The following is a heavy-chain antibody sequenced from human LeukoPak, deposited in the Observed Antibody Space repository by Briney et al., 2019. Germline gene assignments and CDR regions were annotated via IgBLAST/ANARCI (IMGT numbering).Heavy chain of an antibody. CDR3: ARRVPMVRGVYGMDV. CDR2: INHSGST. CDR1: GGSFSGYY. Sequence: SETLSLTCAVYGGSFSGYYWSWIRQPPGKGLEWIGEINHSGSTNYNPSLKSRVTISVDTSKNQFSLKLSSVTAADTAVSYCARRVPMVRGVYGMDVWGQGTTVTVSS. D-gene: IGHD3-10*01. V-gene: IGHV4-34*01. J-gene: IGHJ6*02.